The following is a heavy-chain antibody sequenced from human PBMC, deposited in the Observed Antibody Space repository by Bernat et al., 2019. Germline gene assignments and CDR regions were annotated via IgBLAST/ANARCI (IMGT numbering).Heavy chain of an antibody. J-gene: IGHJ4*02. V-gene: IGHV4-59*01. CDR1: GGSISSYY. D-gene: IGHD4-17*01. Sequence: QVQLQESGPGLVKPSETLSLTCTVSGGSISSYYWSWIRQPPGKGLEWIGYIYYSGSTNYNPSLKSRVTISVDTSKNQFSLKLSSVTAADTAVYYCARAPARGDYPFDCWGQGTLVTVSS. CDR2: IYYSGST. CDR3: ARAPARGDYPFDC.